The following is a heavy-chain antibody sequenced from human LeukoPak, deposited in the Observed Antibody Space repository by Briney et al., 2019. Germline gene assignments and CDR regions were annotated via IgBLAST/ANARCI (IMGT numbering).Heavy chain of an antibody. CDR3: ARYPSLRVGATISFFDY. D-gene: IGHD1-26*01. CDR1: GYTFTRYG. V-gene: IGHV1-18*01. Sequence: GASVTVSCKASGYTFTRYGISWVRQAPGQGLEWMGWINTYNGNTNYAQKLQGRVTMTTDTSTSAAYMVLMSLRSDDTAVYYCARYPSLRVGATISFFDYWGQGTLVTVSS. CDR2: INTYNGNT. J-gene: IGHJ4*02.